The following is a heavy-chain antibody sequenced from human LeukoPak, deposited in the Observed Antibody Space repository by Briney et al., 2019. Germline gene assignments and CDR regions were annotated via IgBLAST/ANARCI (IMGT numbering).Heavy chain of an antibody. J-gene: IGHJ6*02. Sequence: SETLSLTCAVYGGSFSGYYWSWIRQPPGKGLEWIGEINHRGSTNYNPSLKSRVTISVDTSKNQFSLKLSSVTAADTAVYYCARDSSSWSPLGYYYYYGMDVWGQGTTVTVSS. CDR3: ARDSSSWSPLGYYYYYGMDV. CDR2: INHRGST. CDR1: GGSFSGYY. D-gene: IGHD6-13*01. V-gene: IGHV4-34*01.